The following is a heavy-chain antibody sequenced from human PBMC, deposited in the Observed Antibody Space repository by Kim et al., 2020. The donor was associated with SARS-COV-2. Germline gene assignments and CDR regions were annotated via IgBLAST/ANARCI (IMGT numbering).Heavy chain of an antibody. CDR3: ARGTLSAPRSASDI. Sequence: YVYAVKGRFTISRDNAKNSLYLQMNSLTVEDTALYFCARGTLSAPRSASDIWGQGTMVTVSS. V-gene: IGHV3-7*01. J-gene: IGHJ3*02.